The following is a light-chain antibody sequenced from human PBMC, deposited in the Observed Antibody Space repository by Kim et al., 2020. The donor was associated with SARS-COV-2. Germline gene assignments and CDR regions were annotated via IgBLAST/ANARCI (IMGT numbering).Light chain of an antibody. CDR3: SSYTSSSTVV. CDR2: DVS. CDR1: GSDVGVHNY. Sequence: QSALTQPASVSGSPGQSITISCTGTGSDVGVHNYVSWYQQHPGKAPKLMIYDVSKRPSGVSNRFSGSKSGNTASLTISGLQAEDEADYYCSSYTSSSTVVFGGGTQLTVL. J-gene: IGLJ2*01. V-gene: IGLV2-14*01.